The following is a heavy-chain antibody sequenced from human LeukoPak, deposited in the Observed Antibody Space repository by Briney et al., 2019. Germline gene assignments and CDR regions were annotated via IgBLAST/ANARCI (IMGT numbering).Heavy chain of an antibody. D-gene: IGHD1-26*01. J-gene: IGHJ4*02. CDR2: IYPYSGDT. CDR3: ARDRSLTEKYSGRYFHDY. CDR1: GYTFTGYY. V-gene: IGHV1-2*02. Sequence: ASVKVSCKASGYTFTGYYIHWVRQAPGQGLEWMGWIYPYSGDTNYAQDFQGRVTMTRDTSISTAYMELSSLKSDDTAVYYCARDRSLTEKYSGRYFHDYWGQGTLVTVSS.